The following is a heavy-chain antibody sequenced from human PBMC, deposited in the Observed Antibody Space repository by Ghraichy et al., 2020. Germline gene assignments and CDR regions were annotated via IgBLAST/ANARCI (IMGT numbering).Heavy chain of an antibody. CDR1: GGSFSGYY. CDR3: ARGSGPRRDGYNYWRSVVDY. D-gene: IGHD5-24*01. V-gene: IGHV4-34*01. CDR2: INHSGST. J-gene: IGHJ4*02. Sequence: SETLSLTCAVYGGSFSGYYWSWIRQPPGKGLEWIGEINHSGSTNYNPSLKSRVTISVDTSKNQFSLKLSSVTAADTAVYYCARGSGPRRDGYNYWRSVVDYWGQGTLVTVSS.